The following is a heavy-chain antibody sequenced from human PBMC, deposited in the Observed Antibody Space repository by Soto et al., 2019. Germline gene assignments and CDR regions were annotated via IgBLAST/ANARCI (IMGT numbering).Heavy chain of an antibody. Sequence: QVQLVQSGAEVKKPGASVKVSCKAYGYTFSSYGLSWVRQAPGQGLEWMGWISAYSGNTVCTQRLKGRLTMSTDTTKGTAYMELRSLRSYATDVYYCARDIYQSSSYRDYWGQGTLVTVSS. J-gene: IGHJ4*02. V-gene: IGHV1-18*01. CDR2: ISAYSGNT. CDR3: ARDIYQSSSYRDY. CDR1: GYTFSSYG. D-gene: IGHD3-22*01.